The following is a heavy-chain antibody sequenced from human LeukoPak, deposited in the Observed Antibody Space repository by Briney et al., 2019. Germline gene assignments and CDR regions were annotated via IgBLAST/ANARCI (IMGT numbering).Heavy chain of an antibody. CDR2: ISGSGGST. CDR1: GFTFSSYA. Sequence: GGSLRLSCAASGFTFSSYAMSWVRQAPGKGLGWVSAISGSGGSTYYADSVKGRFTISRDNSKNTLYLQMNSLRAEDTAVYYCAKFRYYDFWSGYHYFDYWGQGTLVSVSS. J-gene: IGHJ4*02. D-gene: IGHD3-3*01. V-gene: IGHV3-23*01. CDR3: AKFRYYDFWSGYHYFDY.